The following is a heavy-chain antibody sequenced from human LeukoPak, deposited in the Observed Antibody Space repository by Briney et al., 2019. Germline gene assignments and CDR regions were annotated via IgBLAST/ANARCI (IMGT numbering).Heavy chain of an antibody. Sequence: GGSLRLSCAASGFTFSSYSMNWVRQAPGKGLEWVSSISSSSSYIYYADSVKGRFTISRDNAKNSLYLQMNSLRAEDTAVYYCARDGPVGNGFDPWGQGTLVTVSS. J-gene: IGHJ5*02. V-gene: IGHV3-21*01. CDR3: ARDGPVGNGFDP. CDR2: ISSSSSYI. CDR1: GFTFSSYS. D-gene: IGHD1-26*01.